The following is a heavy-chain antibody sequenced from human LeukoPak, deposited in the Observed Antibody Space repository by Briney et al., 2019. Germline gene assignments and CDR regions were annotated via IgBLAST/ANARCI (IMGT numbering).Heavy chain of an antibody. CDR2: ISAYNGNT. Sequence: ASVKVSCKASGYTFTSYGISWVRQAPGQGLEWMGWISAYNGNTNYAQKLQGRVTMTIDTSTSTAYMELRSLRSDDTAVYYCARGPTYYYDSSGYYTDDYWGQGTLVTVSS. D-gene: IGHD3-22*01. V-gene: IGHV1-18*01. CDR3: ARGPTYYYDSSGYYTDDY. J-gene: IGHJ4*02. CDR1: GYTFTSYG.